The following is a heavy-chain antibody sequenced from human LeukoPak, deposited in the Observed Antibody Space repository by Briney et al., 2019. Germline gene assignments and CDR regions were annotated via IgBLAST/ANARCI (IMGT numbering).Heavy chain of an antibody. V-gene: IGHV4-59*08. CDR1: GGSISSYY. Sequence: SETLSLTCTVSGGSISSYYWSWIRQHPGKGLEWIGYIYYSGSTNYNPSLKSRVTISVDTSKNQFSLKLSSVTAADTAVYYCARVSQGGWPRDWYFDLWGRGTLVTVSS. J-gene: IGHJ2*01. CDR3: ARVSQGGWPRDWYFDL. D-gene: IGHD6-19*01. CDR2: IYYSGST.